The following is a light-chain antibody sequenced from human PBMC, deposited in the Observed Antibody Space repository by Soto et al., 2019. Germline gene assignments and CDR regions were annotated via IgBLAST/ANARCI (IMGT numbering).Light chain of an antibody. CDR1: QSVNSY. J-gene: IGKJ5*01. CDR3: QQRSNWPPS. Sequence: EIVLAQSPATLSLSPGERATLSCRTSQSVNSYLAWYQQKPGQAPRLLIYDVFNRATGIPARFSGSGSGTDFTLTINSLEPEDFAVYYCQQRSNWPPSFGQGTRLEMK. V-gene: IGKV3-11*01. CDR2: DVF.